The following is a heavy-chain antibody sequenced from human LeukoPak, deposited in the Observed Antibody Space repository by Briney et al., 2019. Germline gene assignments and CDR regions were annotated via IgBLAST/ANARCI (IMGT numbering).Heavy chain of an antibody. CDR2: ISGSDGST. CDR3: AKDVVATISSGGYYFDY. Sequence: GGSLRLSCTDSGFSMTTYAMSWVRQAPGKGLEWVSGISGSDGSTYYADSVKGRFTISRDSSKNTLYLQMNSLRAEDTAMYHCAKDVVATISSGGYYFDYWGQGTLVTVSS. CDR1: GFSMTTYA. J-gene: IGHJ4*02. V-gene: IGHV3-23*01. D-gene: IGHD5-12*01.